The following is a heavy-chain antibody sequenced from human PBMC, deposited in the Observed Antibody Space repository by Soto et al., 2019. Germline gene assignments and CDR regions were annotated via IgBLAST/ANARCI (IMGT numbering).Heavy chain of an antibody. CDR1: GVSVRGYY. CDR2: IYYSGST. Sequence: SETLSLTCNVSGVSVRGYYWSWIRQPPGKGLEWIGYIYYSGSTNYNPSLKSRVTISVDTSKNQFSLKLTSVTAADTAMYFCASHYCGGDCYSRYFQLCGRGTLVPVSS. CDR3: ASHYCGGDCYSRYFQL. V-gene: IGHV4-59*02. D-gene: IGHD2-21*02. J-gene: IGHJ1*01.